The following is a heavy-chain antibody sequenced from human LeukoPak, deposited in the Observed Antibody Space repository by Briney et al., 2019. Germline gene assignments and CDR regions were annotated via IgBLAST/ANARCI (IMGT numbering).Heavy chain of an antibody. J-gene: IGHJ6*02. CDR2: ISWNGGSI. Sequence: QPGRSLRLSCAASGFTFDDYAMHWVRQAPGKGLEWVSGISWNGGSIGYADSVKGRSTISRDNAKNSLYLQMSSLRAEDTALYYCVKDIDAYYYYYAMDVWGQGTTVTVSS. CDR1: GFTFDDYA. D-gene: IGHD3-9*01. CDR3: VKDIDAYYYYYAMDV. V-gene: IGHV3-9*01.